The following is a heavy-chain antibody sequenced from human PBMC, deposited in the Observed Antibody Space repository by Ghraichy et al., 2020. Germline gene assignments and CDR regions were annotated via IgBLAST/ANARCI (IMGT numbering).Heavy chain of an antibody. CDR3: ARARYRQLLSCDS. CDR2: IYYSGST. D-gene: IGHD2-2*01. Sequence: SETLSLTCTVSGGSISSNSYYWGWIRQPPGKGLEWIGSIYYSGSTYYNPSLKSRVTISVDTSKNQFSLKLSSVTAADTAVYYCARARYRQLLSCDSWGQGTLVTVSS. J-gene: IGHJ4*02. CDR1: GGSISSNSYY. V-gene: IGHV4-39*07.